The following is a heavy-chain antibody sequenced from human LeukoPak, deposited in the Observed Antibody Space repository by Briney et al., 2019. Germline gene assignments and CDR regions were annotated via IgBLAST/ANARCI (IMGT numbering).Heavy chain of an antibody. CDR3: ARAGGYYGSGSFLDY. D-gene: IGHD3-10*01. V-gene: IGHV4-38-2*02. CDR1: RYDINSVYY. Sequence: SETLSLTCTVSRYDINSVYYWGWIRQPPGKGREWIGSIYHSGSTYYNASLKSRVTISMDTSRNKLSLNLNSVTAADTAVYYCARAGGYYGSGSFLDYWGQGLLVTVSP. J-gene: IGHJ4*02. CDR2: IYHSGST.